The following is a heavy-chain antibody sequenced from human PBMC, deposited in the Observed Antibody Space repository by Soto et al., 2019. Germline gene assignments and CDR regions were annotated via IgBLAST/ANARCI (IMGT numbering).Heavy chain of an antibody. CDR3: ASWSNWNPLYYDGLDV. J-gene: IGHJ6*02. Sequence: QVQLLQSGAEVKKPGSSVKVSCKVSGGAFTNYALNWVRHGPVQGLEWLGGIIPLHNTSNYSLKFLGRVTVTADISSTPVYIALHNLTSEVTAPFYCASWSNWNPLYYDGLDVWGQGTTVTVSS. V-gene: IGHV1-69*06. CDR2: IIPLHNTS. CDR1: GGAFTNYA. D-gene: IGHD1-20*01.